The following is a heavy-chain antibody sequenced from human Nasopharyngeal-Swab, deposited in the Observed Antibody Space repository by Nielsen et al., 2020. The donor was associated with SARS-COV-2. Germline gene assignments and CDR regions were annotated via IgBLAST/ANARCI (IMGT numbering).Heavy chain of an antibody. CDR2: LKRKTDGETT. V-gene: IGHV3-15*01. Sequence: VGSLRLSCAASGFTFSHTLVTWFRQAPWKWLEWVGRLKRKTDGETTYYAAPVKGRFTVSRDDSQNTLYLQRRSLKTEDTAVYYCTTGGTYGDYLDYWGQGTLVTVYS. CDR1: GFTFSHTL. D-gene: IGHD4-17*01. CDR3: TTGGTYGDYLDY. J-gene: IGHJ4*02.